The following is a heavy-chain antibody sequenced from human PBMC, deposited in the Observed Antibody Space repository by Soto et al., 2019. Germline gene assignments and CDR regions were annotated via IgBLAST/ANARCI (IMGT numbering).Heavy chain of an antibody. CDR2: ST. CDR1: GFSLTTRGMT. CDR3: PMRKDTSTGPIY. V-gene: IGHV2-5*01. Sequence: SGPTLVNPTQTLTLTCTVSGFSLTTRGMTLGWIRQPPGKAPEWLALSTQYSPSLQSRLTFTEDTSKNQVVLTMTNMDPVDTATYYCPMRKDTSTGPIYWGQGIMVTVSS. J-gene: IGHJ1*01. D-gene: IGHD2-2*01.